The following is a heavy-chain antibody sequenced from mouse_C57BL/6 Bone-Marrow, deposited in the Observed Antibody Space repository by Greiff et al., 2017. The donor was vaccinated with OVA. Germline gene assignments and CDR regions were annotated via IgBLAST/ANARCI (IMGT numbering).Heavy chain of an antibody. CDR2: ISSGGSYT. CDR3: ARHRYDYDGFAY. V-gene: IGHV5-6*02. D-gene: IGHD2-4*01. Sequence: DVKLVESGGDLVKPGGSLKLSCAASGFTFSSYGMSWVRQTPDKRLEWVATISSGGSYTYYPDSVKERFTISRDNAKNTLYLQMSSLKSEDTAMYYCARHRYDYDGFAYWGQGTLVTVSA. CDR1: GFTFSSYG. J-gene: IGHJ3*01.